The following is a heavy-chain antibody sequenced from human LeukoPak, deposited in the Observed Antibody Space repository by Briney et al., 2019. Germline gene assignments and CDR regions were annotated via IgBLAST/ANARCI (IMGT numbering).Heavy chain of an antibody. CDR1: GFTFSSYW. D-gene: IGHD6-13*01. CDR3: ARVSPYSSSWLYYFDY. V-gene: IGHV3-74*01. Sequence: GGSLRLSCAASGFTFSSYWMHWVRQAPGKGLVWVSRINSDGSSTSYADSVKGRFTISRDNAKNTLYLRMNSLRAEDTAVYYCARVSPYSSSWLYYFDYWGQGTLVTVSS. CDR2: INSDGSST. J-gene: IGHJ4*02.